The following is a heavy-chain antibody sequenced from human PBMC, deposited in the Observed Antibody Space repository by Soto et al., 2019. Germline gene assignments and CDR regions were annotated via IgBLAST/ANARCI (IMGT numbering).Heavy chain of an antibody. Sequence: QVQLVESGGGVVQPGRSLRLSCAASGFTFSSYGMHWVRQAPGKGLEWVAVIWYDGSNKYYADSVKGRFTISRDNSKNTLYLQMNSLRAEDKAVYYCARQYSTGTIRSHAFDIWGQGTMVTVSS. CDR1: GFTFSSYG. J-gene: IGHJ3*02. V-gene: IGHV3-33*01. CDR3: ARQYSTGTIRSHAFDI. D-gene: IGHD4-17*01. CDR2: IWYDGSNK.